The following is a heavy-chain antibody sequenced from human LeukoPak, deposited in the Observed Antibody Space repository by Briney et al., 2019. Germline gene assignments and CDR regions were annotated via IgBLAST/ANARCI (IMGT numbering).Heavy chain of an antibody. J-gene: IGHJ4*02. CDR1: GGSFSGYY. Sequence: PSETLSLTCAVYGGSFSGYYWSWIRQPPGKGLEWIGEINHSGSTNYNPSLKSRVTMSGDTSKNQVSLRLTSVTAADTAVYYCARGSRSGWPIHWGQGTLVTVSS. CDR2: INHSGST. V-gene: IGHV4-34*01. CDR3: ARGSRSGWPIH. D-gene: IGHD6-25*01.